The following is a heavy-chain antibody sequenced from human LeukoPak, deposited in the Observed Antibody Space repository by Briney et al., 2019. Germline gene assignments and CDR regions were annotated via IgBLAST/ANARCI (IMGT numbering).Heavy chain of an antibody. J-gene: IGHJ4*02. CDR2: ISSSGSTI. D-gene: IGHD6-13*01. Sequence: SGGSLRLSCAASGFTFSDYYMSWIRQALGKGLEWVSYISSSGSTIYYADSVKGQFTISRDNAKNSLYLQMNSLRAEDTAVYYCATIAAAGPFDYWGQGTLVTVSS. CDR1: GFTFSDYY. V-gene: IGHV3-11*01. CDR3: ATIAAAGPFDY.